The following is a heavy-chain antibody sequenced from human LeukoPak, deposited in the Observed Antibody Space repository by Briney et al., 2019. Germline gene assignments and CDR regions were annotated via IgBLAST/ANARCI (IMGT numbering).Heavy chain of an antibody. CDR3: ARGGSSITIFGVVRSNWFDP. V-gene: IGHV1-69*01. CDR2: IIPIFGTA. Sequence: SSVKVSCKASGGTFSSYAISWVRQAPGQGLEWMGGIIPIFGTANYAQKFQGRVTITADESTSTAYMELSSLRSEDTAVYYCARGGSSITIFGVVRSNWFDPWGQGTLVTVSS. J-gene: IGHJ5*02. CDR1: GGTFSSYA. D-gene: IGHD3-3*01.